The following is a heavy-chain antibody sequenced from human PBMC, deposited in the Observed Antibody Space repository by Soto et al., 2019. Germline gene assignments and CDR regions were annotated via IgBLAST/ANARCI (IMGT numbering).Heavy chain of an antibody. J-gene: IGHJ3*02. D-gene: IGHD4-4*01. CDR2: INSDGSST. V-gene: IGHV3-74*01. CDR1: GFTFSSYW. CDR3: AKADYRARGAFDI. Sequence: EVQLVESGGSLVQPGGSLRLSCAASGFTFSSYWMHWVRQAPGKGLLWVSRINSDGSSTTYADSVKGRFTISRDNAKNTLDLQMNSLRVEDTAVYHCAKADYRARGAFDIWGQGTMVTVPS.